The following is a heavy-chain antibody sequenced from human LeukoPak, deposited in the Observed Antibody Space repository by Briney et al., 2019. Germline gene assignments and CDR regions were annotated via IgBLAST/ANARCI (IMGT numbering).Heavy chain of an antibody. CDR1: GVSISSSNYY. V-gene: IGHV4-39*01. D-gene: IGHD6-13*01. Sequence: SETLSLTCTVSGVSISSSNYYWGWIRQPPGKGLEWIGSIYYSGTTYYNPSLKSRVTISVDTSNNQFSLKLSSVTATDTAVYYCARRPIAAAAGWFDPWGQGTLVTVSS. J-gene: IGHJ5*02. CDR2: IYYSGTT. CDR3: ARRPIAAAAGWFDP.